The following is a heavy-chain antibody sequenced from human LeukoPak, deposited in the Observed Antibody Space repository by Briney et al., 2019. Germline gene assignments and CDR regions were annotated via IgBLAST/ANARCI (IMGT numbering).Heavy chain of an antibody. CDR1: GFTFDDYG. V-gene: IGHV3-20*04. J-gene: IGHJ4*02. D-gene: IGHD5-18*01. CDR3: ARDLSGIAGYTYGRGIDY. CDR2: INWIGGST. Sequence: PGGSLRLSCAASGFTFDDYGMNWVRQAPGKGLEWVAGINWIGGSTGYADSVKGRFTISRDNAKNSLYLQMNSLRAEDTAVYYCARDLSGIAGYTYGRGIDYWGQGTLVTVSS.